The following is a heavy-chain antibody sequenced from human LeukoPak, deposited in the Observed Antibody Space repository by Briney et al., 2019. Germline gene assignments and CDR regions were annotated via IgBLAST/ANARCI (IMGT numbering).Heavy chain of an antibody. J-gene: IGHJ4*02. CDR1: GLSLSSYW. CDR2: IKQDGTAK. Sequence: GGSLRLSCAASGLSLSSYWMTWVRQAPGKGLQWVASIKQDGTAKYYVDSVKGRFTISRDNSKNTLYLQMNSLRAEDTAVYYCAKDLTRQGSTVPYFDYWGQGTLVTVSS. V-gene: IGHV3-7*03. CDR3: AKDLTRQGSTVPYFDY. D-gene: IGHD4-11*01.